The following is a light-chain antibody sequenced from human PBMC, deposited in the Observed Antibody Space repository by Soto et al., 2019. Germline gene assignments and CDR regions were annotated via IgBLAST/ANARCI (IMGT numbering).Light chain of an antibody. V-gene: IGKV3-11*01. CDR3: QQRNNWPPTWT. CDR1: QSVGSY. CDR2: GAS. J-gene: IGKJ1*01. Sequence: EIVLTQSPATLSLSPGERATFSCRASQSVGSYLAWYRQKPGQAPRLLISGASNRAPGIPARFSGSGSGTEFTLTISSLEPEDFAVYYCQQRNNWPPTWTFGQGTKVDIK.